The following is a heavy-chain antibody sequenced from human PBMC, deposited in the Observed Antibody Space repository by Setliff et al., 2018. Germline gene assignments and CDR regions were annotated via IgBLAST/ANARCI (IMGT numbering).Heavy chain of an antibody. CDR3: ARMSGFLYMDV. Sequence: SETLSLTCTVSGGSSSSHYWSWIRQPPGQGLEWIGYIHYNGAAKYDPSLKSRVTMSVDTSKTQFSLKLNSMTTADTAVYYCARMSGFLYMDVWGKGTPVTVSS. D-gene: IGHD3-3*01. CDR1: GGSSSSHY. V-gene: IGHV4-59*11. CDR2: IHYNGAA. J-gene: IGHJ6*03.